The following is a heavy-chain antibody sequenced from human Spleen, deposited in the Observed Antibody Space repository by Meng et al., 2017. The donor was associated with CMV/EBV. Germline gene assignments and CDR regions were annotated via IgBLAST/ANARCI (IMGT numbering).Heavy chain of an antibody. D-gene: IGHD2-15*01. J-gene: IGHJ4*02. CDR1: GFTFSSYA. CDR2: ISYDGSNK. CDR3: ARDYCSGGSCPISH. Sequence: ASGFTFSSYAMHWDRQAPGKGLEWVAVISYDGSNKYYADSVKGRFTISRDNSKNTLYLQMNSLRPEDTAVYYCARDYCSGGSCPISHWGQGTLVTVSS. V-gene: IGHV3-30-3*01.